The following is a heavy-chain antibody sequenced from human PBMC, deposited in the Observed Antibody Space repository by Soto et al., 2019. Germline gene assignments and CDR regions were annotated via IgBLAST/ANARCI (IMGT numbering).Heavy chain of an antibody. Sequence: QVQLVQSGAEVKKPGASVKVSCKASGYTFTSYGISWVRQAPGQGLEWMGWISAYNGNTNYAQKLQGRVTMTTDTSTSTAYMELRSLRSDDTAVYYCAREQLGYCSGGSCYSASGMDVWGQGTTVTVSS. J-gene: IGHJ6*02. D-gene: IGHD2-15*01. CDR3: AREQLGYCSGGSCYSASGMDV. CDR1: GYTFTSYG. CDR2: ISAYNGNT. V-gene: IGHV1-18*01.